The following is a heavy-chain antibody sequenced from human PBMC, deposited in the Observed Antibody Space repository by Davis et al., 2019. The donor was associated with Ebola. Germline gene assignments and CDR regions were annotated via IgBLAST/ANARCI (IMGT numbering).Heavy chain of an antibody. CDR1: GFTFSTYG. CDR3: ARGSCSGGSCYVSILLAFDI. Sequence: PGGSLRLSCAASGFTFSTYGMHWVRQAPGKGLEWVAVIWYDGNNKYYADSVKGRFTISRDNSKNTLYLQMNSLRAEDTAVYYCARGSCSGGSCYVSILLAFDIWGQGTMVTVSS. J-gene: IGHJ3*02. CDR2: IWYDGNNK. V-gene: IGHV3-33*01. D-gene: IGHD2-15*01.